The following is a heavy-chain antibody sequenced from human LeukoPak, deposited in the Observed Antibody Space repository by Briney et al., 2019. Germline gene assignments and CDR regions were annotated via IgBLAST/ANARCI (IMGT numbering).Heavy chain of an antibody. CDR1: GGSISSGSYY. CDR2: IYTSGST. J-gene: IGHJ6*03. CDR3: ARVGYCSSTSCSKGYYYYYMDV. Sequence: SQTLSLTCTVSGGSISSGSYYWSWIRQPAGKGLEWIGRIYTSGSTNYNPSLKSRVTISVDTSKNQFSLKLSSVTAADTAVYYCARVGYCSSTSCSKGYYYYYMDVWGKGTTVTVSS. D-gene: IGHD2-2*01. V-gene: IGHV4-61*02.